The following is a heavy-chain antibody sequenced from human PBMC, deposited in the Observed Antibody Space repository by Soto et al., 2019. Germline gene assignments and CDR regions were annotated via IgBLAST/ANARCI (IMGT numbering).Heavy chain of an antibody. CDR1: GFTFSSYW. V-gene: IGHV3-7*01. D-gene: IGHD1-1*01. Sequence: PGGSLRLSCAASGFTFSSYWMSWVRQAPGKGLEWVANIKQDGSEKYYVDSVKGRFTISRDNAKNSLYLQMNSLRAEDTAVYYCAREGRLEREYYYYYLDVWGKGTTVTVSS. CDR3: AREGRLEREYYYYYLDV. J-gene: IGHJ6*03. CDR2: IKQDGSEK.